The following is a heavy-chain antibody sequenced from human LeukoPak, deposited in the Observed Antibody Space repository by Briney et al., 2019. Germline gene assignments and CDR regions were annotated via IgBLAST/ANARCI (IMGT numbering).Heavy chain of an antibody. CDR3: ARKGGHFDY. Sequence: PSETLSLTCTVSGDSINYYYWSWTRQSPGKGLEWIGYVYYNGSAKYNPSLKSRVTISVDMSKNQFSLKVSSVTAADTAIYYCARKGGHFDYWGQGTLVAVSS. CDR2: VYYNGSA. J-gene: IGHJ4*02. CDR1: GDSINYYY. V-gene: IGHV4-59*01. D-gene: IGHD2-15*01.